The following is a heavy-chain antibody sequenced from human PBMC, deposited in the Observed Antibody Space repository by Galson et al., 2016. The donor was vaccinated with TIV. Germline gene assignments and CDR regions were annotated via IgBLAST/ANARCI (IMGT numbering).Heavy chain of an antibody. Sequence: LRLSCAASGFTFSSYVMHWVRQAPGKGLEWVAVISYDGSIENYADTLKGRFTISRDNSKNTLYLQMHSLRAEDTAVYYCARDGSKVLRFLEWLFHLDYLGQGTTVTVSS. CDR1: GFTFSSYV. D-gene: IGHD3-3*01. CDR3: ARDGSKVLRFLEWLFHLDY. V-gene: IGHV3-30*04. CDR2: ISYDGSIE. J-gene: IGHJ4*03.